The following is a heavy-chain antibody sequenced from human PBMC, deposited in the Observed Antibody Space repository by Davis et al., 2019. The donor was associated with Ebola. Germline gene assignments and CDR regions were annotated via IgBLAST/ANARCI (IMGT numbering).Heavy chain of an antibody. D-gene: IGHD6-19*01. CDR1: GGSISSSSYY. CDR2: IYYSGST. V-gene: IGHV4-39*01. J-gene: IGHJ5*02. Sequence: SETLSLTCTVSGGSISSSSYYWGWIRQPPGKGLEWIGSIYYSGSTYYNPSLKSRVTISVDTSKNQFSLKLSSVTAADTAVYYCARQYSSGWYPWWFDPWGQGTLVTVSS. CDR3: ARQYSSGWYPWWFDP.